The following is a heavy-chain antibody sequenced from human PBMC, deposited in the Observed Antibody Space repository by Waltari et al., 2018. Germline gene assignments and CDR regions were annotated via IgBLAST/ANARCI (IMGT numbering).Heavy chain of an antibody. CDR2: IYYSGST. CDR1: GGSISSSSYY. D-gene: IGHD6-25*01. CDR3: ARLFPRLPAKGWFDP. V-gene: IGHV4-39*07. J-gene: IGHJ5*02. Sequence: QLQLQESGPGLVKPSETLSLTCTVSGGSISSSSYYWGWIRQPPGKGLEWIGSIYYSGSTYYNPSLKSRVTISVDTSKNQFSLKLSSVTAADTAVYYCARLFPRLPAKGWFDPWGQGTLVTVSS.